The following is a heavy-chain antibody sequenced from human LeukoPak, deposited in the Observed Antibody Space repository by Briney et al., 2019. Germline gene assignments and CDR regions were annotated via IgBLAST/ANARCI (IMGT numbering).Heavy chain of an antibody. Sequence: ASVKVSCKASGYTFTSYDINWVRQATGQGLEWMGWMNPNSGNTGYAQKFQGRVTMTRDTSTSTVYMELSSLRSEDTAVYYCARDFVAYCGGDCYLGPLDYWGQGTLVTVSS. CDR2: MNPNSGNT. CDR3: ARDFVAYCGGDCYLGPLDY. J-gene: IGHJ4*02. V-gene: IGHV1-8*01. CDR1: GYTFTSYD. D-gene: IGHD2-21*02.